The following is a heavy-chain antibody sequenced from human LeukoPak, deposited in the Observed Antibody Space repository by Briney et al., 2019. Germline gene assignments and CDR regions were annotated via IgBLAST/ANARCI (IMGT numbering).Heavy chain of an antibody. V-gene: IGHV3-53*01. Sequence: GGSLRLSCAASGFTPSSNYMSWVRPAPGKGLWWGSVIYIGGRTYYADSVKGRFTISRDNSKNTLYLQMNSLRAEDTAVYYCARARYSGYDSPYYFDYWGQGTLVTVSS. CDR1: GFTPSSNY. CDR3: ARARYSGYDSPYYFDY. D-gene: IGHD5-12*01. J-gene: IGHJ4*02. CDR2: IYIGGRT.